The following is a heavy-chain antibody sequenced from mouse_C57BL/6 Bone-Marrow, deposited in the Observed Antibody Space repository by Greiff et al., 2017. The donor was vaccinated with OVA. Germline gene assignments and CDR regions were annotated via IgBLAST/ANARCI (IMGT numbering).Heavy chain of an antibody. D-gene: IGHD2-3*01. CDR1: GYAFTNYL. Sequence: QVQLQQSGAELVRPGTSVKVSCKASGYAFTNYLIEWVKQRPGQGLEWIGVINPGSGGTNYNEKFKGKATLTADKSSSTAYMQLSSLTSEDSAVYFGARGGFYDGYPSWFAYWGQGTLVTVSA. V-gene: IGHV1-54*01. CDR2: INPGSGGT. J-gene: IGHJ3*01. CDR3: ARGGFYDGYPSWFAY.